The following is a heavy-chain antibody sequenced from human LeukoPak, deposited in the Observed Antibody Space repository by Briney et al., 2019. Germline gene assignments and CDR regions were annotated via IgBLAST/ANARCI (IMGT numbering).Heavy chain of an antibody. V-gene: IGHV4-59*01. CDR2: IYYSGNT. CDR3: AKVYCSSTSCYRYYFDY. CDR1: GGSISTYY. J-gene: IGHJ4*02. D-gene: IGHD2-2*01. Sequence: PSETLSLTCTVSGGSISTYYWSWIRQPPGKGLEWIGYIYYSGNTNYNPSLKSRVTISVDTSKNQFSLKLSSVTAADTAVYYCAKVYCSSTSCYRYYFDYWGQGTLVTVSS.